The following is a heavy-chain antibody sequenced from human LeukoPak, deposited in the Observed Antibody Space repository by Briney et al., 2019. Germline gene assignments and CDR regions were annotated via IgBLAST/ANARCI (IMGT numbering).Heavy chain of an antibody. CDR3: AKHLLVGGTRGAYAFDI. CDR1: GFTFSNYA. CDR2: ISGITTNT. J-gene: IGHJ3*02. D-gene: IGHD1-26*01. V-gene: IGHV3-23*01. Sequence: SGGSLRLSCAASGFTFSNYAMSWVRQAPGKGLEWVSLISGITTNTYYADSVKGRFTISRDNSENTLDLQMNSLRAEDTAGYYCAKHLLVGGTRGAYAFDIWGRGTMVTVSS.